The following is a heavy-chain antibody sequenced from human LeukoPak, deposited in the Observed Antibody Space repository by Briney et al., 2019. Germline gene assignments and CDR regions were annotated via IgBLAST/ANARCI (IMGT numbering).Heavy chain of an antibody. CDR3: AYSSYYYYYGMDV. D-gene: IGHD2-21*01. CDR1: GFTFSSYA. Sequence: GRSLRLSCAASGFTFSSYAMHWVRQAPGKGLEWVAVISYDGSNKYYADSVKGRFTISRDNSKNTLYPQMNSLRAEDTAVYYCAYSSYYYYYGMDVWGQGTTVTVSS. V-gene: IGHV3-30-3*01. CDR2: ISYDGSNK. J-gene: IGHJ6*02.